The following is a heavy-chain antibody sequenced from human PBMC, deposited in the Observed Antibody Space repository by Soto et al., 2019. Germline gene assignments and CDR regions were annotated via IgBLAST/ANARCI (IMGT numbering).Heavy chain of an antibody. Sequence: QVQLQESGPGLVKPSGTLSLTCAVSGGSISSSNWWSWVRQPPGKGLECIGEIYHSGSTNYNPSLKSRVTISVDKSKNQCSLKLSFVTAADTAVYYCARTYYYYDSSGYYYYYWGQGTLVTVFS. D-gene: IGHD3-22*01. CDR3: ARTYYYYDSSGYYYYY. CDR1: GGSISSSNW. J-gene: IGHJ4*02. V-gene: IGHV4-4*02. CDR2: IYHSGST.